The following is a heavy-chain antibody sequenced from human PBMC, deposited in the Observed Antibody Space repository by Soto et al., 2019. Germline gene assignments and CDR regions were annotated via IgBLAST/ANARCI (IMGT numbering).Heavy chain of an antibody. V-gene: IGHV1-18*04. CDR2: IGVYNGKT. CDR3: SRARYCTSPSCYNHYYYGMDI. Sequence: QEQLVQSGGEVKKPGASVRVSCKASGYTFTKYGITWVRQAPGQGLEWMGWIGVYNGKTNYARKLQGRVIMTADTSAITAYIELRILRSDDTAVYYCSRARYCTSPSCYNHYYYGMDIWCQGTTVSVSS. J-gene: IGHJ6*02. D-gene: IGHD2-2*02. CDR1: GYTFTKYG.